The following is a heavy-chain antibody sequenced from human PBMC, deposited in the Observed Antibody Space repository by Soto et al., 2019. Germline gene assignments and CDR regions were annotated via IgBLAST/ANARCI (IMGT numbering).Heavy chain of an antibody. D-gene: IGHD1-26*01. V-gene: IGHV5-51*01. Sequence: PGESLKISCRTSGYKFTSYWIAWVRQMPGKGLEWMGIIFPSDSDTRYSPSFQGQVTISADRSTSTVFLQWASLKASDTAVYYCARLGDEQWELPYNGPFDYWGQGTLVTVSS. CDR2: IFPSDSDT. J-gene: IGHJ4*02. CDR3: ARLGDEQWELPYNGPFDY. CDR1: GYKFTSYW.